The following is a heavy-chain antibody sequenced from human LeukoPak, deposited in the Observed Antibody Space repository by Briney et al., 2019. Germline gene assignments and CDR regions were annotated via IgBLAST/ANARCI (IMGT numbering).Heavy chain of an antibody. J-gene: IGHJ4*02. Sequence: ASVKVSCKASGYTFTSYGISWVRQATGQGLEWMGWMNPNSGNTGYAQKFQGRVTMTRNTSISTAYVELSSLRSEDTAVYYCARAYSGRYFDYWGQGTLVTVSS. CDR1: GYTFTSYG. CDR2: MNPNSGNT. V-gene: IGHV1-8*02. CDR3: ARAYSGRYFDY. D-gene: IGHD1-26*01.